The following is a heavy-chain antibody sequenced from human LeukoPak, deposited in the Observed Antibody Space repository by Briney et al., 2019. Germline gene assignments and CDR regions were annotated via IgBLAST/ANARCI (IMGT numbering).Heavy chain of an antibody. CDR1: GYNFIDYY. CDR3: ARESGSDGDYFDY. CDR2: INPNSGGT. J-gene: IGHJ4*02. V-gene: IGHV1-2*02. D-gene: IGHD1-26*01. Sequence: GASVKVSCKTSGYNFIDYYMHWVRQAPGQGLEWMGWINPNSGGTNYAQKFQGRVTMTRDTSISTAYMELSRLRSDDTAVYYCARESGSDGDYFDYWGQGTLVTVSS.